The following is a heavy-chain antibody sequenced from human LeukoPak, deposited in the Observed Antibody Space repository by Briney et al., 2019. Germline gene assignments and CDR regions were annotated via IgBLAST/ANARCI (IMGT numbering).Heavy chain of an antibody. D-gene: IGHD1-1*01. Sequence: GGSLRLSCVVSGFTFSNYWMSWVRQAPGKGLEWVANIDEDGRKKSYVDSVKGRFTISRDNAKNSLSLQMNSLRAEDTAVYYCGRVGNWNDRGDYWGQGTLVTVSS. CDR3: GRVGNWNDRGDY. V-gene: IGHV3-7*01. CDR1: GFTFSNYW. CDR2: IDEDGRKK. J-gene: IGHJ4*02.